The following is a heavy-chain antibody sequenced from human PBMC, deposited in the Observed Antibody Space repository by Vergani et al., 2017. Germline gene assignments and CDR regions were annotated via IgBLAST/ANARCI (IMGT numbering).Heavy chain of an antibody. V-gene: IGHV3-20*04. Sequence: EVQLVESGGGLVQPGGSLRLSCAASGFFFSSYTMNWVRQAPGKGLEWVSSIDWDGGSKGYADSVKGRFTISRDNAKNSVYLQMNSLRAEDTALYYCARDGPYYYYGLDVWGQGTTVTVSS. J-gene: IGHJ6*02. CDR2: IDWDGGSK. CDR3: ARDGPYYYYGLDV. CDR1: GFFFSSYT.